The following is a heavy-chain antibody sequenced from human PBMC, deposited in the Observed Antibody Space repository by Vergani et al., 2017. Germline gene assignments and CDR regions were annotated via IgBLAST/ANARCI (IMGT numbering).Heavy chain of an antibody. CDR1: GGSLSGYY. CDR3: ARRAERWETLLRDDFDV. V-gene: IGHV4-34*01. J-gene: IGHJ3*01. Sequence: QVQLQQWGPGLLKPSETLSLTCAVYGGSLSGYYWSWFRLAPGKGLEWIGEINHSGTINYNPTLKSPFNVSIDTSRDHFSLNLRSVSAADTAVYFCARRAERWETLLRDDFDVWGQGTVVTVSP. D-gene: IGHD1-26*01. CDR2: INHSGTI.